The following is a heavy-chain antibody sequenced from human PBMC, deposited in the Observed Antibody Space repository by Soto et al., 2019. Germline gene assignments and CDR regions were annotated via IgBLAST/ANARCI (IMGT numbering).Heavy chain of an antibody. CDR1: GGTFSSYA. CDR3: ATSGYDYRYAFDI. Sequence: QVQLVQSGAEVKKPGSSVKVSCKASGGTFSSYAISWVRQAPGQGLEWMGGIIPIFGTANYAQKFQGRVTITADKSTSTSYMELSSLRSDDTAVYYCATSGYDYRYAFDIWGQGTMVTVSS. J-gene: IGHJ3*02. V-gene: IGHV1-69*06. CDR2: IIPIFGTA. D-gene: IGHD5-12*01.